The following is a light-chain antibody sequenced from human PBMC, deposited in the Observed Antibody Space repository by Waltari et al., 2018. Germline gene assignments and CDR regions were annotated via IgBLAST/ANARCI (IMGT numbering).Light chain of an antibody. CDR1: QSVLYSSNHKNY. CDR2: CAS. J-gene: IGKJ1*01. CDR3: QHYYSPPWT. V-gene: IGKV4-1*01. Sequence: DIVMTQSPDSLAVSLGERVTINCKSSQSVLYSSNHKNYLAWYQQKPGQPPKLLIYCASTLESGVPDRFSCSVSGTDFTLTISSVQAEDVAVYYCQHYYSPPWTFGQGTKVEIK.